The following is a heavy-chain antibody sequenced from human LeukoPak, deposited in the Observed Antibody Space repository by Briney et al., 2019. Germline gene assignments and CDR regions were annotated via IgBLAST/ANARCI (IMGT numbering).Heavy chain of an antibody. D-gene: IGHD5-12*01. V-gene: IGHV4-34*01. CDR3: AREGQDVDIVATISRRLGAFDI. Sequence: PSETLSLTCAVYGGSFSGYYWTWIRQPPEKGLEWIGEINHSGSTNYNPSLNSRVTISVDTSKNLFSLKLSSVTAADTAVYYCAREGQDVDIVATISRRLGAFDIWGQGTMVTVSS. J-gene: IGHJ3*02. CDR2: INHSGST. CDR1: GGSFSGYY.